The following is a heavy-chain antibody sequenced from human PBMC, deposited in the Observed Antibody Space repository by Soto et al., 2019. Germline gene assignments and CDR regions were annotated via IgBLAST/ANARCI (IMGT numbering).Heavy chain of an antibody. V-gene: IGHV3-7*03. Sequence: GSLRLSCAASGFTFSSYWMSWVRQAPGKGLEGVANIKQDGREKYYVDSVKGRFTISRDNAKNSLYMQMNSLRAEDTAVYYCARDYLGSSMDVWGQGTTVTVSS. J-gene: IGHJ6*02. CDR3: ARDYLGSSMDV. CDR1: GFTFSSYW. CDR2: IKQDGREK. D-gene: IGHD3-16*01.